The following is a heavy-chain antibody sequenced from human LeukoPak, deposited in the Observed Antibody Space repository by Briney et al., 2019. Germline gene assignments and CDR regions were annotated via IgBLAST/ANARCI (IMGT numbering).Heavy chain of an antibody. D-gene: IGHD3/OR15-3a*01. CDR1: GVSISSYY. CDR2: IYYSGST. V-gene: IGHV4-59*12. CDR3: ARVGSGYDFFDY. J-gene: IGHJ4*02. Sequence: SETLSLTCTVSGVSISSYYWSWIRQPPGKGLEWIGYIYYSGSTNHNPSLESRVTMSVDTSKNQFSLKLNFVTAADTAVYYCARVGSGYDFFDYWGQGTLVTVSS.